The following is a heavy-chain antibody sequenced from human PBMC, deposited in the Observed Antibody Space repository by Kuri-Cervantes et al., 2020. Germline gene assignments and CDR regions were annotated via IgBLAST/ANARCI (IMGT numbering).Heavy chain of an antibody. V-gene: IGHV3-30*18. CDR1: GFTFSSYS. Sequence: GESLKISCAASGFTFSSYSMNWVRQAPGKGLEWVAVISYDGSNKYYADSVKGRFTISRDNSKNTLYLQMNSLRAEDTAVYYCAKDRYSYGLGYYYYGMDVWGQGTTVTVSS. CDR3: AKDRYSYGLGYYYYGMDV. D-gene: IGHD5-18*01. J-gene: IGHJ6*02. CDR2: ISYDGSNK.